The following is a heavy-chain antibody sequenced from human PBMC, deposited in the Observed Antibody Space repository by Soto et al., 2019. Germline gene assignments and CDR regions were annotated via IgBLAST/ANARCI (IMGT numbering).Heavy chain of an antibody. CDR2: IIPIFNTP. CDR1: GGTFSSYA. CDR3: ASRPRNGYNR. Sequence: QVQLVQSGAELKKPGSSVKVSCKSSGGTFSSYAVSWVRQVPGQGLEWMGGIIPIFNTPNYAQKFQGRVTFTADESTGTAYMELSSLRSEDTAVYYCASRPRNGYNRWGQGTLVTVSS. V-gene: IGHV1-69*01. D-gene: IGHD5-12*01. J-gene: IGHJ4*02.